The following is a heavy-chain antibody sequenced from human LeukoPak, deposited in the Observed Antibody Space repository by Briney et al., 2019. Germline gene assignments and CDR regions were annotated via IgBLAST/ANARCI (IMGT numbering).Heavy chain of an antibody. Sequence: SETLSLTCTVSGGSISSYYWSWIRQPPGKGLEWIGYIYYNGSTNYNPSLKSRVTISVDTSKNQFSLKLSSVTAADTAVYYCARTQYGGYVNYWGQGTLVTVST. CDR3: ARTQYGGYVNY. CDR2: IYYNGST. CDR1: GGSISSYY. D-gene: IGHD4/OR15-4a*01. J-gene: IGHJ4*02. V-gene: IGHV4-59*08.